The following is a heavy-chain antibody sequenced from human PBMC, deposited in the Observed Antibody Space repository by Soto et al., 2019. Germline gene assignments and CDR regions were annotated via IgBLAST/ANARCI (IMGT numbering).Heavy chain of an antibody. D-gene: IGHD5-12*01. CDR1: GSIFSGYG. Sequence: QKYLVESGGGVVQPGGSLRLSCVASGSIFSGYGMHWVRQAPGKGLEWVAVIWYDGSNKYYADSVKGRFTISRDNSKNMLYLQMDSLRAEDTAVYYCARGGFGGTVFRGFCDYWGQGTLLTVSS. CDR2: IWYDGSNK. CDR3: ARGGFGGTVFRGFCDY. J-gene: IGHJ4*02. V-gene: IGHV3-33*01.